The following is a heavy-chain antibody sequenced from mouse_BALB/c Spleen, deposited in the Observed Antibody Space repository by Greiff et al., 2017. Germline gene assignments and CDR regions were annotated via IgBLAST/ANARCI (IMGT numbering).Heavy chain of an antibody. CDR2: IDPANGNT. D-gene: IGHD1-1*01. CDR3: ARKGPYYYGSSPDWFAD. Sequence: VQLQQSGAELVKPGASVKLSCTASGFNIKDTYMHWVKQRPEQGLEWIGRIDPANGNTKYDPKFQGKATITADTSSNTAYLQLSSLTSEDTAVYYCARKGPYYYGSSPDWFADWGQGTLVTVSA. V-gene: IGHV14-3*02. J-gene: IGHJ3*01. CDR1: GFNIKDTY.